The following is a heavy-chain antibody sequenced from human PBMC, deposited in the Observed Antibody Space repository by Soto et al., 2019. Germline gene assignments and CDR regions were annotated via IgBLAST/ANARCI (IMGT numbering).Heavy chain of an antibody. CDR3: ARVRYSGYDYSSSWFDP. D-gene: IGHD5-12*01. V-gene: IGHV4-34*01. CDR1: GGSFSGYY. J-gene: IGHJ5*02. CDR2: INHSGST. Sequence: PSETLSLTCAVYGGSFSGYYWSWIRQPPGKGLEWIGEINHSGSTNYNPSLKSRVTISVDTSKNQFSLKLSSVTAADTAVYYCARVRYSGYDYSSSWFDPWGQGTLVTVSS.